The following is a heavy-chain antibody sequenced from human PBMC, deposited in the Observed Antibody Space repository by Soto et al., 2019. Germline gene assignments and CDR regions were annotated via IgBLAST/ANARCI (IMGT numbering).Heavy chain of an antibody. D-gene: IGHD3-22*01. J-gene: IGHJ2*01. Sequence: QVQLVQSGAEVKKPGSSVKVSCKASGGTFSSYSINWVRQAPGQGLEWMGEIIPIFGTANYAQKFQGRVTITADESTSTAYMELSSLRSEDTAVYYCASTKYDSSAYYYWYLGLWGRGTLVTVSS. CDR2: IIPIFGTA. CDR1: GGTFSSYS. V-gene: IGHV1-69*01. CDR3: ASTKYDSSAYYYWYLGL.